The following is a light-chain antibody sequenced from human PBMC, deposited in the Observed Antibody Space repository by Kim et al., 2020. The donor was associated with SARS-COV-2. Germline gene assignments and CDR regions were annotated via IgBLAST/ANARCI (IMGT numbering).Light chain of an antibody. J-gene: IGKJ4*01. CDR1: QSVSSY. CDR3: QQRSNWPLT. V-gene: IGKV3-11*01. CDR2: DAS. Sequence: VSPGERATLSCRASQSVSSYLAWYQQKPGQAPRLLIYDASNRATGIPARFSGSGSGTDFTLTISSLEPEDFAVYDCQQRSNWPLTFGGGTKVDIK.